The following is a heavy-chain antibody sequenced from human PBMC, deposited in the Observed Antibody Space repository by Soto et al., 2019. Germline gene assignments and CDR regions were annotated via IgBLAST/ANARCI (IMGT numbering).Heavy chain of an antibody. CDR2: ISSSSSTI. J-gene: IGHJ4*02. D-gene: IGHD3-16*01. Sequence: EVQLVESGGGLVQPGGSLRLSCAASGFTFSSYSMNWVRQAPGKGLEWVSYISSSSSTIYYADSVKGRFTISRDNAKNSLYLQMNSLRADDTAVYYCARERGYYYIWGTKPDYWGQGTLVTVSS. V-gene: IGHV3-48*01. CDR3: ARERGYYYIWGTKPDY. CDR1: GFTFSSYS.